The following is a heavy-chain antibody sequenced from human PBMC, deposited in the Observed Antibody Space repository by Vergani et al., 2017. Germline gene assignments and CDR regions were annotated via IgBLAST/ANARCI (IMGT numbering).Heavy chain of an antibody. V-gene: IGHV1-3*01. Sequence: QVQLVQSGAEVKKPGASVKVSCKASGYTFTSYAMHWVRQAPGQGREWMGWCNAGNGNTKYSQKFQGRVTITRDTSASTAYMELSSLRSDDTAVYYCAGDVFYDYVWLSYRLRGGFYFAYSGQATLLSLS. D-gene: IGHD3-16*02. J-gene: IGHJ4*02. CDR2: CNAGNGNT. CDR3: AGDVFYDYVWLSYRLRGGFYFAY. CDR1: GYTFTSYA.